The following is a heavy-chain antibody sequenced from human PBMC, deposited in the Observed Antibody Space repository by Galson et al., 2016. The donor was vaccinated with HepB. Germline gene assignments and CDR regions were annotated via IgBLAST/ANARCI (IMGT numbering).Heavy chain of an antibody. CDR1: GFTFRTSG. D-gene: IGHD3-10*01. V-gene: IGHV3-30*04. J-gene: IGHJ4*02. Sequence: SLRLSCAASGFTFRTSGMHWVRQAPGKGLEWVAFISPHEDTKDYADSVKGRFSISRDNSNNTLSLQMNNLGTEDTAVYYCVRRVDILGWGDPFGLWGPGTVVIVSS. CDR2: ISPHEDTK. CDR3: VRRVDILGWGDPFGL.